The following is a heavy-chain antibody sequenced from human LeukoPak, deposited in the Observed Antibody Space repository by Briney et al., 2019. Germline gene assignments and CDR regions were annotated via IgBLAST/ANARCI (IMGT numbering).Heavy chain of an antibody. Sequence: GGSLRPSCAAYALTSSSYEINWVRHVPGKVLGWDSYISSSGSTIYYADSVKGRFTISRDNAKNSLYLQMNSLRAEDTAVCYCARGHPLYSSGRTTDYWGQGTLVTVSS. CDR3: ARGHPLYSSGRTTDY. V-gene: IGHV3-48*03. CDR1: ALTSSSYE. D-gene: IGHD6-19*01. CDR2: ISSSGSTI. J-gene: IGHJ4*02.